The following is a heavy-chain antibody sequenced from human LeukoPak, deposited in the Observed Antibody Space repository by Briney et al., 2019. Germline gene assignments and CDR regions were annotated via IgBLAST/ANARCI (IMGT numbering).Heavy chain of an antibody. Sequence: ASVKDSCKVSGYTHTELSMHWVRQAPGKGLEWMGVFDPEDGETIYAQQFQGRVTMTEDTSTDTAYMELSSLRSEDTAVYYCATGRITMVRGVIKYDYWGQGTLVTVSS. D-gene: IGHD3-10*01. CDR3: ATGRITMVRGVIKYDY. CDR1: GYTHTELS. V-gene: IGHV1-24*01. J-gene: IGHJ4*02. CDR2: FDPEDGET.